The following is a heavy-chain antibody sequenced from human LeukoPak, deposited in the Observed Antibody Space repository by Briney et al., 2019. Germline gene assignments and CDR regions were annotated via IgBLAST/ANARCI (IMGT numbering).Heavy chain of an antibody. Sequence: PSETLSLTCTVSGGSISSSSYYWGWIRQPPGKGLEWIGSIYYSGSTYYNPSLKSRVTISVDTSKNQFSLKLSSVTAADTAVYYCATNGGGKYSYGPIDYWGQGTLVTVSS. CDR2: IYYSGST. J-gene: IGHJ4*02. V-gene: IGHV4-39*07. CDR3: ATNGGGKYSYGPIDY. D-gene: IGHD5-18*01. CDR1: GGSISSSSYY.